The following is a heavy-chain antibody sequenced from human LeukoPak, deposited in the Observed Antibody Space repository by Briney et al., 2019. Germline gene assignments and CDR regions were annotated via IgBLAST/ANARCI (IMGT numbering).Heavy chain of an antibody. CDR3: ARGGKWPLDY. D-gene: IGHD5-12*01. CDR2: TYYRSKWYN. V-gene: IGHV6-1*01. J-gene: IGHJ4*02. Sequence: SQTLSLTCAISGDSFSGNSAAWNWLRRSPSRGLEWLGRTYYRSKWYNDYAVSVKSRITINPDTSKNQFSLQLNSVTPEDTAVYYCARGGKWPLDYWGQGTLVTVSS. CDR1: GDSFSGNSAA.